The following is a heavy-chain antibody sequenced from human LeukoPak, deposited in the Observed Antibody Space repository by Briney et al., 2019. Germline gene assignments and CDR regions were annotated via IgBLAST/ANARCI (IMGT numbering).Heavy chain of an antibody. Sequence: GGSQRLSCAASGFTFSSYAMSWVRQAPGKGLEWVSAISGSGGSTYYADSVKGRFTISRDNSKNTLYLQMNSLRAEDTALYYCAKGNAPYCSGGSCYPLDYWGQGTLVTVSS. CDR3: AKGNAPYCSGGSCYPLDY. D-gene: IGHD2-15*01. J-gene: IGHJ4*02. V-gene: IGHV3-23*01. CDR1: GFTFSSYA. CDR2: ISGSGGST.